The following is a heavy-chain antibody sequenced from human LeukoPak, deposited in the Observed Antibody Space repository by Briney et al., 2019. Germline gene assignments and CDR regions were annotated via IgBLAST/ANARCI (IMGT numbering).Heavy chain of an antibody. CDR3: AGYASSGGRDAFDI. CDR2: ITRSNNI. V-gene: IGHV3-21*06. J-gene: IGHJ3*02. Sequence: GGSLRLSCAASGFTFSSYSMNWVRQAPGKGLEWVSSITRSNNIYYTDSLKGRVTISRDNAKNSLYLQTNSLRAEDTAVYPCAGYASSGGRDAFDIWGQGTMVTVSS. CDR1: GFTFSSYS. D-gene: IGHD2-15*01.